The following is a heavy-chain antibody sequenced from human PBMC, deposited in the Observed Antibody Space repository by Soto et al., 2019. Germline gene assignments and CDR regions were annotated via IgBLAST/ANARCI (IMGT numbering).Heavy chain of an antibody. CDR2: ISYDGSNK. Sequence: GXSLRLSCAASGFTFSSYGMHWVVQAPGKGLEWVAVISYDGSNKYYADSVKGRFTISRDNSKNTLYLQMNSLRAQDTAVYYCAKDPSYDYVWGSYLAWGQGTLVTVSS. CDR1: GFTFSSYG. D-gene: IGHD3-16*01. V-gene: IGHV3-30*18. CDR3: AKDPSYDYVWGSYLA. J-gene: IGHJ5*02.